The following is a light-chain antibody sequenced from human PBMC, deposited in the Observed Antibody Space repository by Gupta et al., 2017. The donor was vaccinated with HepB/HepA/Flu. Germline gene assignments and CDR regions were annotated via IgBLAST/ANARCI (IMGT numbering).Light chain of an antibody. CDR2: GAS. CDR1: QRISSN. Sequence: DIVMTQSPATVSVSPGERATLSCRASQRISSNLAWYQKKPGQAPRLLIYGASTRATGIPARCSGSGSGTEVTLTSSSLQDEDVAVYYCQEYNNSLTFGGGTKVEIK. J-gene: IGKJ4*01. CDR3: QEYNNSLT. V-gene: IGKV3-15*01.